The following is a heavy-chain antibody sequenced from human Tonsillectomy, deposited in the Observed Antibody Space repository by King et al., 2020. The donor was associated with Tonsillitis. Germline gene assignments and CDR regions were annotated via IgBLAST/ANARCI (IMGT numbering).Heavy chain of an antibody. D-gene: IGHD1-26*01. CDR1: GFPYSRYA. CDR2: ISGSGDRT. V-gene: IGHV3-23*04. CDR3: TKAVGATHDGYDAFDF. J-gene: IGHJ3*01. Sequence: VQLVESGGGLVQPGGSLRLSCVASGFPYSRYAMRWVRQAPGKGLEWVSSISGSGDRTYYADSVKGRFTISRDNSTNTLYLQMNSLRAEDAAVYYCTKAVGATHDGYDAFDFWGQGTMVTVS.